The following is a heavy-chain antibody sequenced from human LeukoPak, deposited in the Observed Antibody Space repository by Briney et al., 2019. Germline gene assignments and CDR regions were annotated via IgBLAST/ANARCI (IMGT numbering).Heavy chain of an antibody. CDR2: ISGDGTTI. D-gene: IGHD3-10*01. V-gene: IGHV3-48*03. Sequence: GGPLRPSCAASGFTFSSYEMNWVRQVPGKGLEWISYISGDGTTIHYADSVNGRFTISRDNAQNSLYLQMNSLGVEDTAVYHCARPVGYSGSGSYYGYWGQGTLVTVSS. CDR1: GFTFSSYE. J-gene: IGHJ4*02. CDR3: ARPVGYSGSGSYYGY.